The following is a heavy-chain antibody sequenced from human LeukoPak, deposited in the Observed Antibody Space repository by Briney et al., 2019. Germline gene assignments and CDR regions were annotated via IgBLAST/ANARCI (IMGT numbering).Heavy chain of an antibody. CDR3: ARDLGYDSSGYFPKGY. J-gene: IGHJ4*02. CDR2: ISAYNGNT. Sequence: ASVKVSCKASGYTFTSYGISWVRQAPGQGLEWMGWISAYNGNTNYAQKLQGRVTMTTDTSTSTAYMELRSLRSDDTAVYYCARDLGYDSSGYFPKGYWGQGTLVTVSS. V-gene: IGHV1-18*01. D-gene: IGHD3-22*01. CDR1: GYTFTSYG.